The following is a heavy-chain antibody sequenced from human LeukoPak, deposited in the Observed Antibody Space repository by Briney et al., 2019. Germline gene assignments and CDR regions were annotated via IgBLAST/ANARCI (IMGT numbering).Heavy chain of an antibody. CDR2: SIHGGRT. D-gene: IGHD3-22*01. V-gene: IGHV4-34*12. CDR3: ARILSNYYDSSGYGFDY. J-gene: IGHJ4*02. CDR1: GGPFSGDF. Sequence: SETLSLTCAVNGGPFSGDFWSWIRHPPGKVLEWIGKSIHGGRTPYNPSLQSRVNMSVDTSTNQISLEMTSVTAADTAVYYCARILSNYYDSSGYGFDYWGQGTLVTVSS.